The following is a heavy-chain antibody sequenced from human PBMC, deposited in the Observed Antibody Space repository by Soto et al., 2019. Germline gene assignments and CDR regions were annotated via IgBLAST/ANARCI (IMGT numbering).Heavy chain of an antibody. CDR1: GFTFSSYA. V-gene: IGHV3-30-3*01. J-gene: IGHJ4*02. CDR2: ISYDGSNK. Sequence: GGSLRLSCAASGFTFSSYAMHWVRQAPGKGLEWVAVISYDGSNKYYADSVKGRFTISRDNSKNTLYLQMNSLRAEDTAVYYCARDYYDFWSGYYLGGYWGQGTLVTVSS. D-gene: IGHD3-3*01. CDR3: ARDYYDFWSGYYLGGY.